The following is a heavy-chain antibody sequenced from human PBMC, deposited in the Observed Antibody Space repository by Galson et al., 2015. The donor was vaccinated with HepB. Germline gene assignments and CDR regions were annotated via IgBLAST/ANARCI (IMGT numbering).Heavy chain of an antibody. J-gene: IGHJ4*02. Sequence: SLRLSCAASGFTFSSYEMNWVRQAPGKGLEWVSYISSSGSTIYYADSVKGRFTISRDNAKNSLYLQMNSLRAEDTAVYYCARDGGGYDWSDYWGPGTLVTVSS. CDR3: ARDGGGYDWSDY. V-gene: IGHV3-48*03. CDR2: ISSSGSTI. D-gene: IGHD5-12*01. CDR1: GFTFSSYE.